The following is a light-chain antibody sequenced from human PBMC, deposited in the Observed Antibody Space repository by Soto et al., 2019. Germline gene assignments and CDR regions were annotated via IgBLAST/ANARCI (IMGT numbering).Light chain of an antibody. Sequence: IVLTQSPVTLSLSPGEGATLSCRASQSVTGTNLAWYQQRAGQAPRLLIYDAVRRATGIPDRFSGSGSGTDFTLTISSLEPEDFAVYYCHQDGSSLGTFGQGTKVEI. CDR3: HQDGSSLGT. J-gene: IGKJ2*01. CDR2: DAV. V-gene: IGKV3-20*01. CDR1: QSVTGTN.